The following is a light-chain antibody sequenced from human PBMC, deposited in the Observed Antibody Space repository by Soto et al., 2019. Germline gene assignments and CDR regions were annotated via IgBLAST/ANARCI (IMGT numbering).Light chain of an antibody. J-gene: IGLJ2*01. CDR2: DVS. Sequence: QAALTQPASVSGSPGQSITISCTGTSSDVGGYNYVSWYQQHPGKAPKLMIYDVSNRPSGVSNRFSDSKSGNTATLNISGLPAEDEADYYCSSYTSSSTYLVFGGGTKVTVL. CDR3: SSYTSSSTYLV. CDR1: SSDVGGYNY. V-gene: IGLV2-14*01.